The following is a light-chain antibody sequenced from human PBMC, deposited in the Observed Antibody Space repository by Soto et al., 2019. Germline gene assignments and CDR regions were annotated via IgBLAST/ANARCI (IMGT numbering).Light chain of an antibody. CDR3: QHYGSTVYT. CDR1: QNVASNY. CDR2: GAF. Sequence: DIVLTQSPGTLPLSPGERATLSCRASQNVASNYLVWYQQKPGQAPRLLIYGAFSRATGIPDRFSGSGSGTDFTLTITRLEPEDFAVYYCQHYGSTVYTFGQGTKLEIK. J-gene: IGKJ2*01. V-gene: IGKV3-20*01.